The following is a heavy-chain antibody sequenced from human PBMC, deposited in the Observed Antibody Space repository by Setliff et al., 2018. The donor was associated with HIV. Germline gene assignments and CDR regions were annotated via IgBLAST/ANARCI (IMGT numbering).Heavy chain of an antibody. CDR3: AREVVDTGSYQGVLDY. Sequence: GASVKVSCKASGGTFSSYAISWVRQAPGQGLEWMGGITPIFGTANYAQKFQGRVTITADESTSTAYMELSSLRSEDTAVYYCAREVVDTGSYQGVLDYWGQGTLVTVSS. D-gene: IGHD3-10*01. J-gene: IGHJ4*02. V-gene: IGHV1-69*13. CDR1: GGTFSSYA. CDR2: ITPIFGTA.